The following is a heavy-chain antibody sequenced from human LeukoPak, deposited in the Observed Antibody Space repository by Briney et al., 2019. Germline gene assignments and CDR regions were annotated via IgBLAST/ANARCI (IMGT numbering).Heavy chain of an antibody. J-gene: IGHJ4*02. V-gene: IGHV3-21*01. CDR2: ISSSSSYI. Sequence: PGGSLRLSCAASGFPFSTYALNWVRQAPGKGLEWVSSISSSSSYIYYADSVRGRFTISRDNAKNSLYLQMNSLRAEDTAVYYCGREGGVYGSYYWGQGTLVTVSS. D-gene: IGHD3-22*01. CDR1: GFPFSTYA. CDR3: GREGGVYGSYY.